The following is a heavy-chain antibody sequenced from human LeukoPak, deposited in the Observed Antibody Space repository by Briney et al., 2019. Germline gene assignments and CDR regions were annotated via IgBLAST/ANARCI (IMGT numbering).Heavy chain of an antibody. Sequence: NPGGSLRLSCAASGFTFSSYSMNWVRQAPGKGLEWVSSISISSSYIYYADSVKGRFTISRDNAKNSLYLQMNSLRAEDTAVYYCARARPPTIFGVVIPYYYMDVWGKGTTVTVSS. J-gene: IGHJ6*03. D-gene: IGHD3-3*01. CDR1: GFTFSSYS. CDR2: ISISSSYI. V-gene: IGHV3-21*01. CDR3: ARARPPTIFGVVIPYYYMDV.